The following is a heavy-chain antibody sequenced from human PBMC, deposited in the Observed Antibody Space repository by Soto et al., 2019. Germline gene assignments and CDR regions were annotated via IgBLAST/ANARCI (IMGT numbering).Heavy chain of an antibody. D-gene: IGHD3-3*01. Sequence: ASVKVSCKASGYTFTSYGISWVRQAPGQGLEWMGWISAYNGNTNYAQKLQGRVTMTTDTSTSTAYMELRSLRSDDTAVYYCARDEVSTIFGVATVGWFDPLGQCPLVTVSS. V-gene: IGHV1-18*01. CDR1: GYTFTSYG. CDR2: ISAYNGNT. CDR3: ARDEVSTIFGVATVGWFDP. J-gene: IGHJ5*02.